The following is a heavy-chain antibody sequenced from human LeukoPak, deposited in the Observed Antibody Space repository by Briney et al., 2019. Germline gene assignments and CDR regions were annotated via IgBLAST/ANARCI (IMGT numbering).Heavy chain of an antibody. CDR2: IYYSGST. V-gene: IGHV4-59*01. CDR1: GGSISSYY. D-gene: IGHD3-10*01. CDR3: ARGAVRGVSLGSRWYFDL. Sequence: SETLSLTCTVSGGSISSYYWSWIRQPAGKGLEWIGYIYYSGSTNYNPSLKSRVTISVDTSKNQFSLKLSSVTAADTAVYYCARGAVRGVSLGSRWYFDLWGRGTLVTVSS. J-gene: IGHJ2*01.